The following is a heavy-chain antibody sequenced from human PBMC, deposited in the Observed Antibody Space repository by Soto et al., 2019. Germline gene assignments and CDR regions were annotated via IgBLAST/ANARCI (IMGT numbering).Heavy chain of an antibody. CDR1: GFTFTSYG. CDR2: ISYDGGDK. V-gene: IGHV3-30*18. J-gene: IGHJ6*02. Sequence: GGSLRLSCGASGFTFTSYGMHWVRQAPGKGLEWVAVISYDGGDKYYADSVKGRFTISRDNSKNTLYLQMNSLRAEDTAVYYCAKASGYCSSSTCSRLIYYYYGMDVWGQGTTVTVSS. D-gene: IGHD2-2*01. CDR3: AKASGYCSSSTCSRLIYYYYGMDV.